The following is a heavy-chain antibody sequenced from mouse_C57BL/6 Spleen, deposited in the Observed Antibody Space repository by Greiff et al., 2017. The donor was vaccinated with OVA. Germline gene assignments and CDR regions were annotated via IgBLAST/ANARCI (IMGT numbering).Heavy chain of an antibody. CDR2: SRNKANDYTT. V-gene: IGHV7-1*01. CDR1: GFTFSDFY. D-gene: IGHD2-2*01. J-gene: IGHJ4*01. Sequence: EVKLVESGGGLVQSGRSLRLSCATSGFTFSDFYMEWVRQAPGKGLEWIAASRNKANDYTTEYSASVKGRFIVSRDTSQSILYLQMNALRAEDTAIYYCARDGAGYDGEGAMDYWGQGTSVTVSS. CDR3: ARDGAGYDGEGAMDY.